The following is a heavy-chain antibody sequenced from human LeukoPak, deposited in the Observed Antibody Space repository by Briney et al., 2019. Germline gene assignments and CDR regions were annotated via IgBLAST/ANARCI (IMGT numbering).Heavy chain of an antibody. CDR2: IEQDGSRK. CDR1: GFTFSSYG. V-gene: IGHV3-7*01. Sequence: GRSLRLSCAASGFTFSSYGMHWVRQAPGKGPEWLADIEQDGSRKYYVDSVRGRFTISRDNAKNLLYLQMDSLRAEDTALYYCARDMGKSHTSDWYFDLWGRGTLVTVSS. D-gene: IGHD1-26*01. J-gene: IGHJ2*01. CDR3: ARDMGKSHTSDWYFDL.